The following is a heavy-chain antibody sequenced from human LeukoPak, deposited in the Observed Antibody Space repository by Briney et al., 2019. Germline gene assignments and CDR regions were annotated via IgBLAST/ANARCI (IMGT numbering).Heavy chain of an antibody. Sequence: GGSLRLSCAASGFTFSCYAMSWVRQAPGKGLEWVSAISGSGGSTYYADSVKGRFTISRDNFKNTLYLQMNSLRAEDTAVYYCAKFLPTHIVVANYYFDYWGQGTLVTVSS. D-gene: IGHD2-21*01. CDR1: GFTFSCYA. CDR2: ISGSGGST. J-gene: IGHJ4*02. V-gene: IGHV3-23*01. CDR3: AKFLPTHIVVANYYFDY.